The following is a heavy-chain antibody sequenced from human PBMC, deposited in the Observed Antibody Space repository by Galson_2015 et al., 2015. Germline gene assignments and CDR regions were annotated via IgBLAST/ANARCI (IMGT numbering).Heavy chain of an antibody. Sequence: ETLSLTCTVSGGSISSYYWSWIQQPPGKGLEWIGYIYYSGSTNYNPSLKSRVTISVDTSKNQFSLKLSSVTAADTAVYYCARVVSSSYNWFDPWGQGTLVTVSS. CDR1: GGSISSYY. D-gene: IGHD6-13*01. CDR2: IYYSGST. V-gene: IGHV4-59*01. CDR3: ARVVSSSYNWFDP. J-gene: IGHJ5*02.